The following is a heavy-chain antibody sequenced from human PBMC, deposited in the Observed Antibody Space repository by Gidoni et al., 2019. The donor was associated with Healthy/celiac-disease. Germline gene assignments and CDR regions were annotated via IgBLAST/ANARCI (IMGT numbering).Heavy chain of an antibody. V-gene: IGHV3-21*01. CDR2: ISSSSSYI. Sequence: EVQLVESGGGLVKPGGSLRLYCASYEFTFSSYRMTWVRQAPGKGLEWVSFISSSSSYIYYADSGKGRFTISRDNAKNSLYLQMNSLRAEDTAVYYCARIPRPQGDYYYGMDVWGQGTTVTVSS. CDR3: ARIPRPQGDYYYGMDV. CDR1: EFTFSSYR. J-gene: IGHJ6*02.